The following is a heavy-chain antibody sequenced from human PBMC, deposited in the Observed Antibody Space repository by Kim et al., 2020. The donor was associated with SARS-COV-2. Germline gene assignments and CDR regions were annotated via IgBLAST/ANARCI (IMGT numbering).Heavy chain of an antibody. J-gene: IGHJ4*02. V-gene: IGHV3-66*01. CDR3: ARESSLTTKGYFDY. D-gene: IGHD4-17*01. CDR1: GFTVSSNY. Sequence: GGSLRLSCAVSGFTVSSNYMSWVRQAPGKGLQWVSVIYGGGNTYYADSVKGRFTISRDNSKNTLYLQMNSLRAEDTAVYYCARESSLTTKGYFDYWGQGTLVTVSS. CDR2: IYGGGNT.